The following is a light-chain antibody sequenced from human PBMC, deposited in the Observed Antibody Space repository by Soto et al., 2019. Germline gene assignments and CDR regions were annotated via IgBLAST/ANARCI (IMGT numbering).Light chain of an antibody. J-gene: IGKJ1*01. V-gene: IGKV3-20*01. CDR2: GAS. CDR1: QSVSSN. CDR3: QQYDSSPKT. Sequence: EIVMTQSPATLSVSPGERATLSSRASQSVSSNLAWYEQKPGQAPRLLIYGASSRATGIPDRFSGSGSGTDFTLTISRLEPEDFAVYYCQQYDSSPKTFGQGTKVDIK.